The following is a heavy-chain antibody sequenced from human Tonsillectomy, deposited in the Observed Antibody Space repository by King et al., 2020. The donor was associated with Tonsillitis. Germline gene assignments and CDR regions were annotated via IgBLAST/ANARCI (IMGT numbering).Heavy chain of an antibody. Sequence: VQLPQWGAGLLKPSETLSLNCAVYGGSFSGYYWGWLRQPPGKGLEWIGEISHSGSTNYNPSLKSRVTISLDATKNQFSLKLTSVTAADTAVYYCARGKYDFWSGYPDYFDYWGRGTPVTVSS. J-gene: IGHJ4*02. D-gene: IGHD3-3*01. CDR1: GGSFSGYY. V-gene: IGHV4-34*01. CDR3: ARGKYDFWSGYPDYFDY. CDR2: ISHSGST.